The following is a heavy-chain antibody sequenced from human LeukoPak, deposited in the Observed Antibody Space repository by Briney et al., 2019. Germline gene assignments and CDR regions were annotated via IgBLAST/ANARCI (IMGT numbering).Heavy chain of an antibody. CDR2: MNPNSANT. CDR1: GYTFTSYD. J-gene: IGHJ6*02. V-gene: IGHV1-8*01. CDR3: ARLASSSWPLYYYYGMDV. Sequence: ASVKVSCKASGYTFTSYDINWVRQATGQGLEWMGWMNPNSANTGYAQKFQGRVTMTRNTSISTAYMELSSLRSEGTAVYYCARLASSSWPLYYYYGMDVWGQGTTVTVSS. D-gene: IGHD6-13*01.